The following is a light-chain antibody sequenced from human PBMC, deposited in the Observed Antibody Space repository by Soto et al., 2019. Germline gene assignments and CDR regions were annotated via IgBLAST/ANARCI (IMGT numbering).Light chain of an antibody. J-gene: IGKJ1*01. Sequence: EIVLTQSPGTLSLSPGESATLSCRASQSVRSNYVAWYQQKPGQGPRLLIYGAYSRATGIQDRFSGSGSGTDFTLSIRRLEPEDFVVYYCKQYGSSPRTFGQGTKVDIK. CDR3: KQYGSSPRT. CDR2: GAY. CDR1: QSVRSNY. V-gene: IGKV3-20*01.